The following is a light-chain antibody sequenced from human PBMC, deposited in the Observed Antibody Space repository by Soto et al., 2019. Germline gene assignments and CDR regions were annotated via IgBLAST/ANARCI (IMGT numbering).Light chain of an antibody. Sequence: EIALTKSPATLSVSPGERATLSCRASQSVSSNLAWYQQKPGQAPRLLIYGASTRATGIPARFSGSGSGTQFILTISSLQSEDFAVYYCQQYDNWPPFTFGQGTRLEIK. J-gene: IGKJ5*01. V-gene: IGKV3-15*01. CDR2: GAS. CDR1: QSVSSN. CDR3: QQYDNWPPFT.